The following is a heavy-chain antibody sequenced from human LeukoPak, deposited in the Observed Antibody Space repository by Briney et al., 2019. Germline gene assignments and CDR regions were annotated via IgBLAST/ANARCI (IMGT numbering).Heavy chain of an antibody. V-gene: IGHV3-21*01. J-gene: IGHJ4*02. D-gene: IGHD6-13*01. Sequence: GGSLRLSCAASGFTFSSYSMNWVRQAPGKGLEWVSSISSSSSYIYYADSVKGRFTISRDNAKNSLYLQMNSLRAEDTAVYYCARRLLKAAAAYYFDYWGQGTLVTVSS. CDR3: ARRLLKAAAAYYFDY. CDR2: ISSSSSYI. CDR1: GFTFSSYS.